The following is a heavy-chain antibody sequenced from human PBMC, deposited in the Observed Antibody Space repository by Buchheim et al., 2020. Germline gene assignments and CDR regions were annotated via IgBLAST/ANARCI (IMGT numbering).Heavy chain of an antibody. Sequence: QVQLQESGPGLVKPSGTLSLTCTVSGASMYSNNWWTWVRPAPGKGLEWIGEIFHTGSTAYNPSLKSRVAISVDKSKHQFPLKVTSVTAADTAVYYCAKGTSGTFFYWGQGTL. CDR1: GASMYSNNW. CDR3: AKGTSGTFFY. CDR2: IFHTGST. V-gene: IGHV4-4*02. J-gene: IGHJ4*02. D-gene: IGHD3-3*02.